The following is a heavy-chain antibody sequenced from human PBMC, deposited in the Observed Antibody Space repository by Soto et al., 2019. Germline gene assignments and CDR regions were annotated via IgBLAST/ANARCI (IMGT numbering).Heavy chain of an antibody. CDR2: IYWDDDK. V-gene: IGHV2-5*02. J-gene: IGHJ6*02. CDR3: IQSRCGGDCLQSFASHYYYGMDV. CDR1: GFSLSTSGVG. D-gene: IGHD2-21*02. Sequence: QITLKESGPTLVKPTQTLTLTCTFSGFSLSTSGVGVGWIRQPPGKALEWLALIYWDDDKRYSPSLRSRLTIINDTAKINVVLTMTNMNPVDTATYYCIQSRCGGDCLQSFASHYYYGMDVWGQGTTVTVSS.